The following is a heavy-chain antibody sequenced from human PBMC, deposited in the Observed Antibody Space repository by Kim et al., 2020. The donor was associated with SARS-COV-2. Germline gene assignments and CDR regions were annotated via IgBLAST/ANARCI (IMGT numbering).Heavy chain of an antibody. CDR1: GFTFSSYG. CDR2: ISYDGSNK. V-gene: IGHV3-30*18. CDR3: AKDLELWFGESRAIAY. Sequence: GGSLRLSCAASGFTFSSYGMHWVRQAPGKGLEWVAVISYDGSNKYYADSVKGRFTISRDNSKNTLYLQMNSLRAEDTAVYYCAKDLELWFGESRAIAYWGQGTLVTVSS. D-gene: IGHD3-10*01. J-gene: IGHJ4*02.